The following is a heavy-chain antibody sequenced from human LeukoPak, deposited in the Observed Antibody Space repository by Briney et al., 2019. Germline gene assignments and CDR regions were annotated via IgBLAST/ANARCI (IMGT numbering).Heavy chain of an antibody. J-gene: IGHJ4*02. D-gene: IGHD7-27*01. Sequence: GGSLRLSCAASGLTFSSYGMSWVRQAPGKGLEWVSSITSGGGTTYYADSVKGRFTISRDNAKNTLHLQMNSLRAEDTAEYYCAKGSNWGSGYYFDYWGQGTLVTVSS. CDR3: AKGSNWGSGYYFDY. CDR1: GLTFSSYG. CDR2: ITSGGGTT. V-gene: IGHV3-23*01.